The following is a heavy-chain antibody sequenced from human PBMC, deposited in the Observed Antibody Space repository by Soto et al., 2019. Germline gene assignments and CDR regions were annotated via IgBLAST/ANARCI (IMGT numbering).Heavy chain of an antibody. D-gene: IGHD2-2*01. CDR3: AKGQAPRYCSSTSCLNWFDP. V-gene: IGHV3-23*01. Sequence: SLRLSCAASGFTFSSYAMSWVRQAPGKGLEWVSAISGSGGSTYYADSVKGRFTISRDNSKNTLYLQMNSLRAEDTAVYYCAKGQAPRYCSSTSCLNWFDPWGQGTLVTVSS. CDR2: ISGSGGST. CDR1: GFTFSSYA. J-gene: IGHJ5*02.